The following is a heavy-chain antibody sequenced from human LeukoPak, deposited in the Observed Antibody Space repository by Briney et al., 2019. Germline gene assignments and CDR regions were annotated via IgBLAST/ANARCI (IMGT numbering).Heavy chain of an antibody. Sequence: GGSLRLSCAASGFTFSSYWMHWVRQAPGQGLVWVSRINTDGSSTSYADSVKGRFTISRDNAKNTLYLQMNSLRAEDTAVYYCARAYSSSYDYWGQGTLVTVSS. V-gene: IGHV3-74*01. CDR3: ARAYSSSYDY. J-gene: IGHJ4*02. CDR2: INTDGSST. D-gene: IGHD6-6*01. CDR1: GFTFSSYW.